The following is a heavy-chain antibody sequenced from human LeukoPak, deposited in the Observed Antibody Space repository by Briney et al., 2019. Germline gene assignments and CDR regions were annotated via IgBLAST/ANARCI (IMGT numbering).Heavy chain of an antibody. Sequence: ASVKVSCKASRYTFTGYYMHWVRQAPGQGLEWVGWINTNSGGTNYAQKFQGRVTMTRDTSISTAYMELSRLRSDDTAVYYCASVGGSGSYNRYYYYMDVWGKGTTVTISS. CDR2: INTNSGGT. CDR1: RYTFTGYY. V-gene: IGHV1-2*02. D-gene: IGHD3-10*01. J-gene: IGHJ6*03. CDR3: ASVGGSGSYNRYYYYMDV.